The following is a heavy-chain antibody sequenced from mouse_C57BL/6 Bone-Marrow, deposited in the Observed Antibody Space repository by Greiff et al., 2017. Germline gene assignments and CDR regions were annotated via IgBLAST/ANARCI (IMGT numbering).Heavy chain of an antibody. CDR3: GRGLYGNSWFAY. Sequence: VQLQQSVAELVRPGASVKLSCTASGFNIKNTYMHWVKQRPEQGLEWIGRIGPANGNTKYAPKFQGQATITADTSSNTAYLQLSSLTSEDTAIYYCGRGLYGNSWFAYWGQGTLVTVSA. J-gene: IGHJ3*01. CDR2: IGPANGNT. CDR1: GFNIKNTY. D-gene: IGHD2-1*01. V-gene: IGHV14-3*01.